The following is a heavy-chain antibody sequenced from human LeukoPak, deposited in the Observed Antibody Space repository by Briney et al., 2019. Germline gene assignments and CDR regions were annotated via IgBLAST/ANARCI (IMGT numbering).Heavy chain of an antibody. Sequence: SETLSLTCTVSGGSISSVSNSWGWIRQPPGKGLEWIGYIYYSGSTNYNPSLKSRVTISVDTSKNQFSLKLSSVTAADTAVYYCATFSSSWSGVDYWGQGTLVTVSS. CDR1: GGSISSVSNS. CDR3: ATFSSSWSGVDY. V-gene: IGHV4-61*01. D-gene: IGHD6-13*01. J-gene: IGHJ4*02. CDR2: IYYSGST.